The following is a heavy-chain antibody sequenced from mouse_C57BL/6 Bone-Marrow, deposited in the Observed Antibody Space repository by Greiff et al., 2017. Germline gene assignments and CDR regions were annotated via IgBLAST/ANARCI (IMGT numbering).Heavy chain of an antibody. CDR3: ARLGDYDEGYYARDY. CDR1: GYTFTSYW. J-gene: IGHJ4*01. Sequence: VQLQQSGAELVKPGASVKMSCKASGYTFTSYWITWVKQRPGQGLEWIGDIYPGSGSTNYNEKFKSKATLTVDTSSSTAYMQLSSLTSEDSAVYYCARLGDYDEGYYARDYWGQGTSVTVSS. D-gene: IGHD2-4*01. CDR2: IYPGSGST. V-gene: IGHV1-55*01.